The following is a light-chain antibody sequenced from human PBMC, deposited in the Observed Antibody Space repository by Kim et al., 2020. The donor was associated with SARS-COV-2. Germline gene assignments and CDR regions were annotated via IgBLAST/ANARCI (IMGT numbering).Light chain of an antibody. CDR1: ESISSR. Sequence: DIQMTQSPSTLSASVGDRVTITCRASESISSRLAWYQQKSVKAPKLVIYKASTLESGVPSRFSGSGSGTEFTLTINSLQPDDFATYYCHQFNDYPWTFGQGTKVYIK. V-gene: IGKV1-5*03. CDR3: HQFNDYPWT. J-gene: IGKJ1*01. CDR2: KAS.